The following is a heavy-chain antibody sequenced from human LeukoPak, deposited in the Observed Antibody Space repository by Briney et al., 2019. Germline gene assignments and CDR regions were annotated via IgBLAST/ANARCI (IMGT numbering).Heavy chain of an antibody. V-gene: IGHV3-23*01. CDR2: ISDSGVTA. D-gene: IGHD3-22*01. CDR3: AKAAYYDSSLRDYFDY. Sequence: GGSLRLSCVVSGFTFSNYAMGWVRQAPGQGLDWVSAISDSGVTAYYADSVKGRFTISRDNSKSTLYLQMNSLRAEDTAVYYCAKAAYYDSSLRDYFDYWGQGTLVTVSS. J-gene: IGHJ4*02. CDR1: GFTFSNYA.